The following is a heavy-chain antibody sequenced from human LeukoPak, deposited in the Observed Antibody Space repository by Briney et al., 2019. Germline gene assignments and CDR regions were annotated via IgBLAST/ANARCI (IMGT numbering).Heavy chain of an antibody. CDR1: GFTLSSYA. CDR2: TSGSGGST. J-gene: IGHJ3*02. D-gene: IGHD4-17*01. V-gene: IGHV3-23*01. CDR3: AKASVTTVIRGAFDI. Sequence: GGSLRLSCAASGFTLSSYAMSWVRQAPGKGLEWVSATSGSGGSTYYADSVKGRFTISRDNSRNTLYLQMNSLRAEDTAVYYCAKASVTTVIRGAFDIWGQGTMVTVSS.